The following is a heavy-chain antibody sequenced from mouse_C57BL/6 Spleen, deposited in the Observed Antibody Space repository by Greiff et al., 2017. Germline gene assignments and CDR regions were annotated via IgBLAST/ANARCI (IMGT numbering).Heavy chain of an antibody. CDR1: GYTFTSYW. D-gene: IGHD2-4*01. CDR2: IDPNSGGT. J-gene: IGHJ1*03. V-gene: IGHV1-72*01. CDR3: ARKGLYDYDGDWYFDV. Sequence: VQLKQPGAELVKPGASVKLSCKASGYTFTSYWMHWVKQRPGRGLEWIGRIDPNSGGTKYNEKFKSKATLTVDKPSSTAYMQLSSLTSEDSAVYYCARKGLYDYDGDWYFDVWGTGTTVTVSS.